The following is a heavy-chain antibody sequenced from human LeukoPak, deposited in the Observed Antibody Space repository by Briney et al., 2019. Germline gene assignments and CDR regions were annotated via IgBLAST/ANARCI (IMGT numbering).Heavy chain of an antibody. Sequence: SETLSLTCTVSNDSISSGDYYWNWIRQPPGKGLEWIGYIFHRGGTSYNPSLKSRILFSVDTSKNQFSLKLSSVTAADTAVYYCAREQPVDDAFDIWGQGTMVPVSS. CDR2: IFHRGGT. D-gene: IGHD5-12*01. CDR3: AREQPVDDAFDI. CDR1: NDSISSGDYY. J-gene: IGHJ3*02. V-gene: IGHV4-30-4*01.